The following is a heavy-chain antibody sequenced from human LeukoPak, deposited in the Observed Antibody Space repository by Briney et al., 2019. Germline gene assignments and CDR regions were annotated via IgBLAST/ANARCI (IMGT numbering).Heavy chain of an antibody. V-gene: IGHV4-34*01. CDR1: GGFFSGYY. J-gene: IGHJ4*02. CDR2: INHSGST. Sequence: SETLSLTCAVYGGFFSGYYWSWIRQPPGKGLEWIGEINHSGSTNYNPSLKSRVTISVDTSKNQFSLKLSSVTAADTAVYYCARGPAAAYSYWGQGTLVTVSS. D-gene: IGHD6-13*01. CDR3: ARGPAAAYSY.